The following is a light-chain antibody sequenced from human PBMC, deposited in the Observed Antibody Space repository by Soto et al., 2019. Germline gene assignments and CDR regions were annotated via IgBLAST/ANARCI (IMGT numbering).Light chain of an antibody. V-gene: IGLV7-46*01. J-gene: IGLJ2*01. CDR1: TGAVTSDHF. CDR2: DTT. CDR3: LLTHFVTYSGARV. Sequence: QAVVTQEPSLTVSPGGTVILTCGSSTGAVTSDHFPYWFQQKPGQAPRVLIYDTTYKHSWTPARFSGSLLGGKAALTLSGAQPEDEADYYCLLTHFVTYSGARVFGGGTKLTVL.